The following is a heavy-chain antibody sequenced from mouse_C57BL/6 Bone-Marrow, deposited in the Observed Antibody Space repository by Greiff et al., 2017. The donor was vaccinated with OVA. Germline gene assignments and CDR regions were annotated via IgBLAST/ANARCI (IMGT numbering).Heavy chain of an antibody. J-gene: IGHJ2*01. CDR2: ISDGGSYT. CDR1: GFTFSSYA. V-gene: IGHV5-4*03. Sequence: EVKLVESGGGLVKPGGSLKLSCAASGFTFSSYAMSWVRQTPEKRLEWVATISDGGSYTYYPDNVKGRFTISRDNAKNNLYLQMSHLKSEDTAMYCCTRTYYYGSLDYWGQGTTLTVSS. D-gene: IGHD1-1*01. CDR3: TRTYYYGSLDY.